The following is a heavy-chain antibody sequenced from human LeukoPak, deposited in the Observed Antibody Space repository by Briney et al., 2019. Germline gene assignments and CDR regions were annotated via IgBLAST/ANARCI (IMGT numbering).Heavy chain of an antibody. J-gene: IGHJ4*02. V-gene: IGHV5-51*01. CDR2: ISPGDSNT. CDR1: GYSFTSYW. CDR3: ARRSHYASDY. Sequence: GESLKISCKGSGYSFTSYWIGWVRQKPGKGLEWMGIISPGDSNTRYSPSFQGQVTISVDTSISTAYLQWSSLKASDTAIYYCARRSHYASDYWGQGALVTVSS. D-gene: IGHD4-11*01.